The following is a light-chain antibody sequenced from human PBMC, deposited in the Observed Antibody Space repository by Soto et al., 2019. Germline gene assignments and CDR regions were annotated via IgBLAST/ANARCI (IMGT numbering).Light chain of an antibody. CDR1: QSVSSN. CDR3: QQYNNWPFT. V-gene: IGKV3-15*01. Sequence: EIVMTQYPATLSVSPGERATLSCRASQSVSSNLAWYQQKPGQAPRLLIYGASTRATGIPARFGGSGSGTEFTLTISSLQSEDFAVYYCQQYNNWPFTFGPGTKVDIK. CDR2: GAS. J-gene: IGKJ3*01.